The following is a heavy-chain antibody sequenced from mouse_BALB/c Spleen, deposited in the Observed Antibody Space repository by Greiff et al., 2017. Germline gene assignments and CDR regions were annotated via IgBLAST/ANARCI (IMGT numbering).Heavy chain of an antibody. CDR1: GFTFSSFG. CDR3: ARDGSSLYAMDY. V-gene: IGHV5-17*02. CDR2: ISSGSSTI. D-gene: IGHD1-1*01. Sequence: EVQGVESGGGLVQPGGSRKLSCAASGFTFSSFGMHWVRQAPGKGLEWVAYISSGSSTIYYADTVKGRFTISRDNPKNTLFLQMTSLRSEDTAMYYCARDGSSLYAMDYWGQGTSVTVSS. J-gene: IGHJ4*01.